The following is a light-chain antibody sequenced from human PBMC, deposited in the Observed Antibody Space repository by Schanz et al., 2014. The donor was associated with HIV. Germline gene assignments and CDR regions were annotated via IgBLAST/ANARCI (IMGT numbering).Light chain of an antibody. CDR1: QTISSS. Sequence: DIQLTQSPALLSASVGDRVTITCRASQTISSSLAWYQQRPGKAPKVLIYAASSLQRGAPSRFSGSGSGTDFTLTISSLQPEDFASYYCQQSYSTPSITFGQGTRLEIK. V-gene: IGKV1-39*01. J-gene: IGKJ5*01. CDR3: QQSYSTPSIT. CDR2: AAS.